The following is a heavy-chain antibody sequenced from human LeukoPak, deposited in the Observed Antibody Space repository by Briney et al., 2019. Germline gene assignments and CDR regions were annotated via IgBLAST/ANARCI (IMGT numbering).Heavy chain of an antibody. D-gene: IGHD3-3*01. V-gene: IGHV3-74*01. J-gene: IGHJ5*02. CDR3: ARVRGQSTYDFWSGPPNWFDP. CDR2: INTDGSST. Sequence: GGSLRLSCAASGFTFSSYWMHWVRQAPGKGLVWVSRINTDGSSTSYADSVKGRFTISRDNAKNTLYLQMKSLRAEDTAVYYCARVRGQSTYDFWSGPPNWFDPWGQGTLVTVSS. CDR1: GFTFSSYW.